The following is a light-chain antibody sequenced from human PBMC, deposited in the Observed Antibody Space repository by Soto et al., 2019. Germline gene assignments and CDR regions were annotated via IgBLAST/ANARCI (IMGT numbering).Light chain of an antibody. V-gene: IGLV1-40*01. Sequence: QCVLTQPPSVSGAPGQRVTISCTGSSSNIGAGYDVHWYQQLPGTAPKLLIYANSNRPSGVPDRFSGSKSGTSASLAITGLQAEDEADYYCQSYDSSLSVVFGGGTKVTVL. J-gene: IGLJ2*01. CDR3: QSYDSSLSVV. CDR1: SSNIGAGYD. CDR2: ANS.